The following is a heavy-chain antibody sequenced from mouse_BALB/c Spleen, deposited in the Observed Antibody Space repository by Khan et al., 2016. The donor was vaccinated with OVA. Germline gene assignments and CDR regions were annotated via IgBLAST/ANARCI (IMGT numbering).Heavy chain of an antibody. CDR3: ARNSYMYDFTY. J-gene: IGHJ3*01. D-gene: IGHD2-14*01. Sequence: VQLVESGPGLVQPSQSLSITCTVAGFSLTTYGVHWVRQSPGKGLEWLGVIWSGGGTDYNAAFISRLSISKDNSKSQVFFKMNSLQADDTVMYYCARNSYMYDFTYWGQGTLVTVSA. CDR1: GFSLTTYG. V-gene: IGHV2-2*01. CDR2: IWSGGGT.